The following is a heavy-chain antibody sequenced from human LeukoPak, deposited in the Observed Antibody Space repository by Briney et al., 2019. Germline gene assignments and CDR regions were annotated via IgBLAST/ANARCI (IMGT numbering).Heavy chain of an antibody. D-gene: IGHD2-15*01. CDR1: GFTFSGSA. CDR3: GRWVERGSGYCDY. J-gene: IGHJ4*02. V-gene: IGHV3-73*01. Sequence: GGSLRLSCAASGFTFSGSAMLWVRQASGKGLEWVGRIRSKDNNYATAYAASVKGRFTISRDDSKKTAYLQMNSLETEDTAVYYCGRWVERGSGYCDYWGQGILVTVSS. CDR2: IRSKDNNYAT.